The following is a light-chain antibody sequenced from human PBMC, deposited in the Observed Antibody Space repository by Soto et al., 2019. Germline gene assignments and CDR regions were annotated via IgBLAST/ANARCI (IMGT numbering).Light chain of an antibody. V-gene: IGKV3-15*01. J-gene: IGKJ4*01. CDR3: QQYDNWPPLT. CDR2: LAS. CDR1: QSVGSN. Sequence: EIVMTQSPATLSVSPGERATLSCRASQSVGSNLAWYQQKPGQAPRLLIYLASTRATGIPARFSGSGSGTEFTLTISSLQSEDFALYYCQQYDNWPPLTFGGGTKVEIK.